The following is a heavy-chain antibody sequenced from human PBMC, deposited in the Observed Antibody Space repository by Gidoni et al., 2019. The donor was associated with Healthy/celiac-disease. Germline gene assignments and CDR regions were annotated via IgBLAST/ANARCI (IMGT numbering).Heavy chain of an antibody. J-gene: IGHJ6*02. CDR3: ARVDGFLRYGMDV. CDR1: GFSISRNY. Sequence: EVLLVASGGALIQPGGSLRFHCAASGFSISRNYMSWVRQGPVKGLEWVSVIYSGGSTYYADSVKGRFTISRENSKNTLYLQMNSLRAEDTAVYYCARVDGFLRYGMDVWGQGTTVTVSS. D-gene: IGHD3-3*01. V-gene: IGHV3-53*01. CDR2: IYSGGST.